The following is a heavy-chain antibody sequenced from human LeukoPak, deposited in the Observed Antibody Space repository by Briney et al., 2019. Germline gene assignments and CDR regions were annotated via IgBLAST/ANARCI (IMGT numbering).Heavy chain of an antibody. Sequence: GGSLRLSCAASGFTFSSYGMHWVRQAPGKGLEWVAFIRYDGSNKYYADSVKGRFTISRDNSKNTLYLQMNSLRAEDTAVYYCARAPTLMTTVTSSSIDYWGQGTLVTVSS. CDR3: ARAPTLMTTVTSSSIDY. CDR2: IRYDGSNK. CDR1: GFTFSSYG. D-gene: IGHD4-11*01. V-gene: IGHV3-30*02. J-gene: IGHJ4*02.